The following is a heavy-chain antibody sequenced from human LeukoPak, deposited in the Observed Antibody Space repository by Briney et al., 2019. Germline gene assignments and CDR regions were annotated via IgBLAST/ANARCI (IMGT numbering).Heavy chain of an antibody. CDR3: AKFWHSDC. J-gene: IGHJ4*02. CDR1: GYTFTGYY. Sequence: GASVKVSCKASGYTFTGYYLHWVRQAPGQGPEWMGWIDPNSGTTIYAQKFQDRVTMTRDTSINTVYMHLSGLTFDDTAVYYCAKFWHSDCWGQGTLVTVSS. CDR2: IDPNSGTT. V-gene: IGHV1-2*02.